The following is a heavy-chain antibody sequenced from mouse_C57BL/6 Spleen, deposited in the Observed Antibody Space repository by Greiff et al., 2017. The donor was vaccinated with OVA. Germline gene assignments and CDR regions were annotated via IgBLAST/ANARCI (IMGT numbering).Heavy chain of an antibody. CDR2: IRSKSNNYAT. CDR3: VRQGGTFAY. CDR1: GFSFNTYA. J-gene: IGHJ3*01. D-gene: IGHD4-1*01. Sequence: EVMLVESGGGLVQPKGSLKLSCAASGFSFNTYAMNWVRQAPGKGLEWVARIRSKSNNYATYYADSVKDRFTISRDDSESMLYLQNNNLKTEDAAMYCCVRQGGTFAYWGQGTLVTVSA. V-gene: IGHV10-1*01.